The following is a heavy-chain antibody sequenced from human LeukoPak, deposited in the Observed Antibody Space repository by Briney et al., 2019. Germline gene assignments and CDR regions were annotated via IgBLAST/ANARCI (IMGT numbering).Heavy chain of an antibody. CDR3: ARAGIWDYDDTSGYHNAAFDI. Sequence: ASVKVSCKASGYTFTDYYMHWVRQAPGQGLEWMGWINPNSGGTSYAQKFQGRVTMTRDTSISTAYMDLSRPRSDDTAVYYCARAGIWDYDDTSGYHNAAFDIWGQGTMVTVSS. CDR2: INPNSGGT. V-gene: IGHV1-2*02. D-gene: IGHD3-22*01. CDR1: GYTFTDYY. J-gene: IGHJ3*02.